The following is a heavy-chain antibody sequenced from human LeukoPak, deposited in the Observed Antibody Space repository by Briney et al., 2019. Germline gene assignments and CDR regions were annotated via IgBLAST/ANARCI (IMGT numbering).Heavy chain of an antibody. D-gene: IGHD6-13*01. CDR2: IYYSGST. CDR1: GGSISSYY. J-gene: IGHJ4*02. Sequence: SETLSLTCTVSGGSISSYYWSWIRQPPGKGLEWIGYIYYSGSTNYNPSLKSRVTISVDTSKNQFSLKLSSVTAADTAVYYCAGGLAAAVFDYWGQGTLVTVSS. CDR3: AGGLAAAVFDY. V-gene: IGHV4-59*01.